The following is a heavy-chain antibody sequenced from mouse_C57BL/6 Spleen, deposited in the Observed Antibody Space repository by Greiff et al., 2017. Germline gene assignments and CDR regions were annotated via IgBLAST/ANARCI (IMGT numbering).Heavy chain of an antibody. V-gene: IGHV1-55*01. CDR2: IYPGSGST. J-gene: IGHJ2*01. CDR1: GYTFTSYW. CDR3: ARGAGKDY. Sequence: QVQLQQPGAELVKPGASVKMSCKASGYTFTSYWITWVKQRPGQGLEWIGDIYPGSGSTNYNEKFKSKATLTVATSSSTAYMQLSSLTSEDSAVYYCARGAGKDYWGQGTTLTVSS.